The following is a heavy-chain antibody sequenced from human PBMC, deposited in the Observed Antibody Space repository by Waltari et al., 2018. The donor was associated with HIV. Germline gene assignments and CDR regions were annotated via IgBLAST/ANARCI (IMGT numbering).Heavy chain of an antibody. Sequence: QVQLVQSGAEVKKPGASVKVSCKASGYTFTGYYMHWVRQAPGQGLEWMGRINPNRGGTNYAQKFQGRGTMTRDTSISTAYMELSRLRSDDTAVYYCARVVHYSAVAFDIWGQGTMVTVSS. J-gene: IGHJ3*02. V-gene: IGHV1-2*06. CDR3: ARVVHYSAVAFDI. CDR2: INPNRGGT. CDR1: GYTFTGYY. D-gene: IGHD3-10*01.